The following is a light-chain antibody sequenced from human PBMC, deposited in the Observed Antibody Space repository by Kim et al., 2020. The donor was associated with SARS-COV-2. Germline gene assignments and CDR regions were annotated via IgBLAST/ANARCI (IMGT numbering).Light chain of an antibody. CDR2: GAS. J-gene: IGKJ2*01. V-gene: IGKV3-15*01. CDR3: QQYNTWPRT. CDR1: PSVTTS. Sequence: SVAPGEAATLSCRSSPSVTTSLAWYQQKPGQAPRLLIYGASTRATGVPARFSGSGSGTDFTLTISSLQSEDFAVYYCQQYNTWPRTFGQGTKLEI.